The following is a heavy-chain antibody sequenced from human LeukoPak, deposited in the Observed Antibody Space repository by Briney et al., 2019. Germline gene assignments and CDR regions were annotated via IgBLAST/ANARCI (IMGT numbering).Heavy chain of an antibody. V-gene: IGHV4-39*07. CDR3: ARDLSRTSRGDGSGY. CDR1: GGSINRSSYY. Sequence: PSETLSLTCTVSGGSINRSSYYWGWIRQPPGKGLEWIGSIYYSGNTYYNPSLKSRVTISVDTSKNQFSLKLSSVTAADTAVYYCARDLSRTSRGDGSGYWGQGTLVTVSS. D-gene: IGHD3-10*01. J-gene: IGHJ4*02. CDR2: IYYSGNT.